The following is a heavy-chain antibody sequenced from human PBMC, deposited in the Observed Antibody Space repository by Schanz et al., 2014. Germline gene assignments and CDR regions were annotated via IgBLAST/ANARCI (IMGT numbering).Heavy chain of an antibody. CDR3: ARPSDSSWYMDV. CDR2: ISRDGTTS. D-gene: IGHD2-21*02. CDR1: GFIFNDYY. V-gene: IGHV3-11*04. J-gene: IGHJ6*03. Sequence: QVQLVESGGGLVKPGGSLRLSCAASGFIFNDYYMNWIRQAPGKGLEWLSYISRDGTTSYYADSVKGRFTISRDNAKNSLFLQMNSLSAEDTAVYYCARPSDSSWYMDVWGKGTTVTVSS.